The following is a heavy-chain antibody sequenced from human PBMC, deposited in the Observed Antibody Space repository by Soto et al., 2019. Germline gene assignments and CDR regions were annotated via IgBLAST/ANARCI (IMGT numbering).Heavy chain of an antibody. J-gene: IGHJ3*01. CDR2: ISYDGSNK. D-gene: IGHD3-22*01. Sequence: GGSLRLSCAASGFTFSSYGMHWVRQAPGKGLEWVAVISYDGSNKYYADSVKGRFTISRDNSKNTLYLQMNSPRAEDTAVYYCAKGRGPGGYYYDSSGLPLFWGQGTMVTVSS. V-gene: IGHV3-30*18. CDR1: GFTFSSYG. CDR3: AKGRGPGGYYYDSSGLPLF.